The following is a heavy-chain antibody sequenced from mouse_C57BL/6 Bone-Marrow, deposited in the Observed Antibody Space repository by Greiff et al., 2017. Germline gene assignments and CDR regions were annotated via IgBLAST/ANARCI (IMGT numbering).Heavy chain of an antibody. CDR1: GFTFSSYT. CDR3: ARGVFDY. V-gene: IGHV5-9*01. J-gene: IGHJ2*01. Sequence: EVQVVEPGGGLVKPGGSLKLSCAASGFTFSSYTMSWVRQTPEQRLEWVATISGGGGNTYYPDSVKGRFTISGDKAKNTLYLQMSSLRSEDRDLDYYARGVFDYWGQGTTLTVSS. CDR2: ISGGGGNT.